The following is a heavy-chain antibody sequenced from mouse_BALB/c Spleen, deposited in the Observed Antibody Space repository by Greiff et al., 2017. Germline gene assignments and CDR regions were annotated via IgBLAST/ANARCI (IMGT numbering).Heavy chain of an antibody. CDR3: AKEGAYGYGFAY. J-gene: IGHJ3*01. CDR1: GYTFTSYW. Sequence: QVQLKESGAELAKPGASVKMSCKASGYTFTSYWMHWVKQRPGQGLEWIGYINPSTGYTEYNQKFKDKATLTADKSSSTAYMQLSSLTSEDSAVYYCAKEGAYGYGFAYWGQGTLVTVSA. D-gene: IGHD1-2*01. V-gene: IGHV1-7*01. CDR2: INPSTGYT.